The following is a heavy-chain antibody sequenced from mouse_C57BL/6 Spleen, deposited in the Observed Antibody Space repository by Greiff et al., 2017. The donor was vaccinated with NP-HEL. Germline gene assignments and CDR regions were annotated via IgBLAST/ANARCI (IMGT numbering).Heavy chain of an antibody. J-gene: IGHJ4*01. CDR3: TNPYAMDY. CDR2: LDPENGDT. Sequence: EVQLQQSGAELVRPGASVKLSCTASGFNIKDDYMHWVKQRPEQGLEWIGWLDPENGDTEYASKFQGKATITADTSSNTAYLQLSSLTSEDTAVYYCTNPYAMDYWGQGTSVTVSS. V-gene: IGHV14-4*01. CDR1: GFNIKDDY.